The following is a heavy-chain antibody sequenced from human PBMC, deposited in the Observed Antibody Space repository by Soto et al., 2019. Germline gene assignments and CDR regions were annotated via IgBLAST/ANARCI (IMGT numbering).Heavy chain of an antibody. J-gene: IGHJ4*02. Sequence: QVQLVQSGAEVKKPGSSVKVSCKASGGTFSSYTISWVRQAPGQGLEWMGRIIPILGIANYAQKFQGRVTIXAXXXXXXXXXXXXXXXXXXXXXXXCARGTVXXVVDYWGQGTLVTVSS. CDR3: ARGTVXXVVDY. CDR2: IIPILGIA. D-gene: IGHD4-17*01. V-gene: IGHV1-69*02. CDR1: GGTFSSYT.